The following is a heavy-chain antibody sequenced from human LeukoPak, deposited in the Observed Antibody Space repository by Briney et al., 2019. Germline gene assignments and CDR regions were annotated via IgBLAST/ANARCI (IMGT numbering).Heavy chain of an antibody. J-gene: IGHJ6*03. CDR3: ARLNYDILTGYGGSYYYYYMDV. CDR2: IKQDGSEK. Sequence: GGSLRLSCAASGFTFSSYWMSWVRQAPGKGLEWVANIKQDGSEKYYVDSVKGRFTISRGNAKNSLYLQMNSLRAEDTAVYYCARLNYDILTGYGGSYYYYYMDVWGKGTTVTVSS. D-gene: IGHD3-9*01. V-gene: IGHV3-7*01. CDR1: GFTFSSYW.